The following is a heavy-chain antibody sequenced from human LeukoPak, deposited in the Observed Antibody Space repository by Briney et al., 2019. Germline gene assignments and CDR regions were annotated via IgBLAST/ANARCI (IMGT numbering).Heavy chain of an antibody. CDR3: AREHYYDSSGLEGLDY. CDR2: IIPILGIA. Sequence: SVKVSCKASGGTFSSYAISWVRQAPGQGLEWMGRIIPILGIANYAQKFQGRVAITADESTSTAYMELSSLGSVDTAMYYCAREHYYDSSGLEGLDYWGQGTLVTVSS. J-gene: IGHJ4*02. CDR1: GGTFSSYA. V-gene: IGHV1-69*04. D-gene: IGHD3-22*01.